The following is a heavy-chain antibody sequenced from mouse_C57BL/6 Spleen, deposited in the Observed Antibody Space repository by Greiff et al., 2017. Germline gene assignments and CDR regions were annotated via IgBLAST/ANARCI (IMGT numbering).Heavy chain of an antibody. CDR2: ISYDGSN. Sequence: VQLKESGPGLVKPSPSLSLTCSVTGYSITSGYYWNWIRQFPGNKLEWMGYISYDGSNNYNPSLKNRISITRDTSKNQFFLKLNSVTTEDTATYYCARWGDYFDYWGQGTTLTVSS. J-gene: IGHJ2*01. V-gene: IGHV3-6*01. CDR3: ARWGDYFDY. CDR1: GYSITSGYY.